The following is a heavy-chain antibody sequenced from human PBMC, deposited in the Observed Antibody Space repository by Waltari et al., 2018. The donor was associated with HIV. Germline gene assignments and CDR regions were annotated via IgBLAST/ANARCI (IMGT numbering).Heavy chain of an antibody. Sequence: QVQLVQSGAEVKKPGSSVKVSCKASGGTFSSYTTSWVRQAPGQGLEWMGRIIPILGIANYAQKFQGRVTITADKSTSTAYMELSSLRSEDTAVYYCARALGRGSYYGGFDYWGQGTLVTVSS. CDR1: GGTFSSYT. V-gene: IGHV1-69*02. CDR3: ARALGRGSYYGGFDY. D-gene: IGHD1-26*01. CDR2: IIPILGIA. J-gene: IGHJ4*02.